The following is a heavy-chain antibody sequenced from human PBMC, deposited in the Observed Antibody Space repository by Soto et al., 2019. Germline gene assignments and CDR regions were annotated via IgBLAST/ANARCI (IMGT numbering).Heavy chain of an antibody. V-gene: IGHV4-59*08. J-gene: IGHJ6*02. CDR1: SGSISNSY. CDR3: ARHSLPFFYGSGPWDV. D-gene: IGHD3-10*01. CDR2: IYSSGST. Sequence: QVQLQESGPGLVRPSETLSLTCTVSSGSISNSYWSWIRQSPGKGLEWIGYIYSSGSTNYNPSLKSRVTISVDTSKNQFSLKLSSLIAPDTAVYYCARHSLPFFYGSGPWDVWGQGTTVTVSS.